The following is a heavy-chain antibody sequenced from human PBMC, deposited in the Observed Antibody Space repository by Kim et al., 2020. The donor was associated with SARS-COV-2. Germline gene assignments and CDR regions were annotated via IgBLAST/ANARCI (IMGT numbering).Heavy chain of an antibody. CDR2: IKSKTDGGTT. V-gene: IGHV3-15*01. J-gene: IGHJ3*02. Sequence: GGSLRLSCAASGFTFSNAWMSWVRQAPGKGLEWVGRIKSKTDGGTTDYAAPGKGSITSSRDDSKNKLYLHMNSVKTEETAVYYCTTGRHYYDSSGYPNDAFDIWGQGRMVTVSS. CDR3: TTGRHYYDSSGYPNDAFDI. CDR1: GFTFSNAW. D-gene: IGHD3-22*01.